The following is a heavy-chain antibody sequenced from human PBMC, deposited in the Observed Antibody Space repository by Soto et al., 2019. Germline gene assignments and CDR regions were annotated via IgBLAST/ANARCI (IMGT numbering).Heavy chain of an antibody. CDR1: RWTFDDYN. CDR3: ARDRSSGQQLVWFYYYSGMDV. D-gene: IGHD6-13*01. V-gene: IGHV3-11*06. Sequence: GERLRVSKGASRWTFDDYNMSWISKAPGKGLDWVSYISSSSSYTNYADSVKGRFTISRDNAKNSLYLQMNSLRAEDTAVYYCARDRSSGQQLVWFYYYSGMDVWGQGTTVTVSS. CDR2: ISSSSSYT. J-gene: IGHJ6*02.